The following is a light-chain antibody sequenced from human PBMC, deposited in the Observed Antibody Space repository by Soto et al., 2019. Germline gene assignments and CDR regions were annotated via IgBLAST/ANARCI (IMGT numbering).Light chain of an antibody. CDR3: QQYATSPFT. Sequence: DILLTQSPGTLSLSPGESSTLSCGASQYVSSGFLSWYQQRAGQAPRLLIYGASRRATDIPDRFTGRGSGTDFTLTISGLEPEDFAVYYCQQYATSPFTFGPGTKV. CDR2: GAS. CDR1: QYVSSGF. V-gene: IGKV3-20*01. J-gene: IGKJ3*01.